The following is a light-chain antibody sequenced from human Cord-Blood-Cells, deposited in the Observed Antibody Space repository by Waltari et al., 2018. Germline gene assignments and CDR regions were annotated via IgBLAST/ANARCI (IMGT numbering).Light chain of an antibody. V-gene: IGKV1-33*01. CDR3: QQYDNLPLT. J-gene: IGKJ4*01. CDR2: DAS. Sequence: DIQMTQSPRPLPASVGDRVSIPCQASQDISNYLNWYQQKPGKAPKLLIYDASNLETGVPSRFSGSGSGTDFTFTISSLQPEDIATYYCQQYDNLPLTFGGGTKVEIK. CDR1: QDISNY.